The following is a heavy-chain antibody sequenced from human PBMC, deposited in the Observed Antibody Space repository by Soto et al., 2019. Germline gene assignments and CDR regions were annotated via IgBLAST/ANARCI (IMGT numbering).Heavy chain of an antibody. CDR1: GFTFSSYA. CDR3: AKDVCGGDCYPNWFDP. D-gene: IGHD2-21*02. CDR2: ISGSGGST. J-gene: IGHJ5*02. V-gene: IGHV3-23*01. Sequence: GGSLRLSCAASGFTFSSYAMSWVRQAPGKGLEWVSAISGSGGSTYYADSVKGRFTISRDNSKNTLYLQMNSLRAEDTAVYYCAKDVCGGDCYPNWFDPWGQGTLVTVSS.